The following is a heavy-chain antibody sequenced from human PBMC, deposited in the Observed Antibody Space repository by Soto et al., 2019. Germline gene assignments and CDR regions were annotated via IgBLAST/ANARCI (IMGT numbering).Heavy chain of an antibody. Sequence: GGSLRLSCAASGFTFSSYWMHWVRQAPGKGLEWVSVISGSGGSIYYADSVKGRFTISRDNSKNTLYLQMNSLRAEDTAVYYCAKDDDFWSGVFDYWGQGTLVTVSS. J-gene: IGHJ4*02. D-gene: IGHD3-3*01. V-gene: IGHV3-23*01. CDR1: GFTFSSYW. CDR3: AKDDDFWSGVFDY. CDR2: ISGSGGSI.